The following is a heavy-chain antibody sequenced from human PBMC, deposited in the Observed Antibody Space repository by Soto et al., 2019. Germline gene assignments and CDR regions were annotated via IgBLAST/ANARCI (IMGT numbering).Heavy chain of an antibody. CDR2: FDPEDGET. CDR3: ATMAVARSPLQLDL. V-gene: IGHV1-24*01. CDR1: GYTLTELS. J-gene: IGHJ2*01. Sequence: ASVKVSCKVSGYTLTELSMHWVRQAPGKGLEWMGGFDPEDGETIYAQKFQGRVTMTEDTSTDTAYMELSSLRSEDTAVYYCATMAVARSPLQLDLWGRGTLVTVSS. D-gene: IGHD2-15*01.